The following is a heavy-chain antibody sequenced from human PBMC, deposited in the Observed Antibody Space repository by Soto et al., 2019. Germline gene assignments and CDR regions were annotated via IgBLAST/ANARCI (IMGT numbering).Heavy chain of an antibody. Sequence: PGGSLRLSCAVSGLSVSTNYMSWVRQAPGKGLEWVSVIYTGGNTYYADSVKGRFTISRDNSKNTVYLEMNSLRAEDTALYSCARTSTSPYYAMDVWGQGTTVTLSS. CDR2: IYTGGNT. V-gene: IGHV3-53*01. CDR3: ARTSTSPYYAMDV. CDR1: GLSVSTNY. J-gene: IGHJ6*02.